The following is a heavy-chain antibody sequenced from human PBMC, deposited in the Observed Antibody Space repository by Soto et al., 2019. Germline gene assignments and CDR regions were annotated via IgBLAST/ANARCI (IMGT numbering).Heavy chain of an antibody. D-gene: IGHD5-18*01. Sequence: ASVKVSCKASGYTFTGYYMHWVRQAPGQGLEWMGWINPNSGGTNYAQKFQGWVTMTRDTSISTAYMELSRLRSDDTAVYYCAGSGYSYGYGMDVWGQGTTVTVSS. CDR3: AGSGYSYGYGMDV. CDR1: GYTFTGYY. V-gene: IGHV1-2*04. CDR2: INPNSGGT. J-gene: IGHJ6*02.